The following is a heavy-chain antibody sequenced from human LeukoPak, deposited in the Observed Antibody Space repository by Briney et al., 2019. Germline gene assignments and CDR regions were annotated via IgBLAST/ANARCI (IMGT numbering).Heavy chain of an antibody. J-gene: IGHJ4*02. V-gene: IGHV4-30-2*01. CDR3: ARVANAILDY. CDR1: GGSISTGGYA. D-gene: IGHD3-3*02. Sequence: SETLSLTCGVSGGSISTGGYAWSWIRQPPGKGLEYIGYIYDDGSSYYNPSLKSRVTISLDKSQNQFSLKLTSVTAADTAVYYCARVANAILDYWGQGTLVTVSS. CDR2: IYDDGSS.